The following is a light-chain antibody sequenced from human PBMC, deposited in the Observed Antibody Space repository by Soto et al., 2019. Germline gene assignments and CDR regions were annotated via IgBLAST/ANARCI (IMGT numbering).Light chain of an antibody. CDR1: QSVSSY. V-gene: IGKV3-11*01. J-gene: IGKJ1*01. CDR2: DAS. Sequence: DIVLTQSPATLSSSPGERVTLSCRASQSVSSYLAWYQQKPGQAPRLLIYDASNTATGIPSRFSGSGSGTGFTPNFTRIEPEDLRDYFSQQHSNWTPSTWTFGQGTKVEIK. CDR3: QQHSNWTPSTWT.